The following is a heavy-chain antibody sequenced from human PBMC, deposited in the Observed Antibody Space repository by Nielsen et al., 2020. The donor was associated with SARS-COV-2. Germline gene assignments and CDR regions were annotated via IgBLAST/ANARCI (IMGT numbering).Heavy chain of an antibody. CDR3: ARVGNSSWYFDY. CDR1: GFTFDDYA. D-gene: IGHD6-13*01. V-gene: IGHV3-9*01. J-gene: IGHJ4*02. CDR2: ISWNSGSI. Sequence: GGSLRLSCAASGFTFDDYAMHWVRQAPGKGLEWVSGISWNSGSIGYADSVKGRFTISRDNAKNSLYLQMNSLRAEDTAVYYCARVGNSSWYFDYWGQGTLVTVSS.